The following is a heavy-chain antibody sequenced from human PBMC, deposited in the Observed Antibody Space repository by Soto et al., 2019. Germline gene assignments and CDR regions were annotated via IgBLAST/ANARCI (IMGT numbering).Heavy chain of an antibody. J-gene: IGHJ6*02. D-gene: IGHD3-10*01. CDR2: IYPGDSDT. CDR3: ARQGITYYYGSGSPYYYYGMDV. Sequence: PGESLKIFCKGSGYSFTSYWIGWVRQMPGKGLEWMGIIYPGDSDTRYSPSFQGQVTISADKSISTAYLQWSSLKASDTAMYYCARQGITYYYGSGSPYYYYGMDVWGQGTTVTVSS. V-gene: IGHV5-51*01. CDR1: GYSFTSYW.